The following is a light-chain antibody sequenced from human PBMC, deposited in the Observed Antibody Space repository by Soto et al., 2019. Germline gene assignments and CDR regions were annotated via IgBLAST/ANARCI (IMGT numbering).Light chain of an antibody. Sequence: QSVLTQPASVSGSPGQSITISCTGTSSDVGGYNYVSWYQQHAGKAPKLMIYDVSNRPSGISYRFSGSKSGNTASLTISGLQAEDEADYYCSSFTSSRKVVFGGGTQLTVL. J-gene: IGLJ2*01. CDR2: DVS. CDR1: SSDVGGYNY. CDR3: SSFTSSRKVV. V-gene: IGLV2-14*03.